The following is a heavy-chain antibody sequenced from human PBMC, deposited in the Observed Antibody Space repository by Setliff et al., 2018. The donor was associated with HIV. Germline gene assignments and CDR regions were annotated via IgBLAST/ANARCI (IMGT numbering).Heavy chain of an antibody. CDR1: GASISSYY. Sequence: SETLSLTCTVSGASISSYYWTWIRQPPGKGLEYIGYIYHFGNTNYNPSLKSRVTMLVDTSENHFTLKLTSVTAADTAMYYCTRGIGGIGYYPDYWGQGTLVTVSS. D-gene: IGHD3-22*01. J-gene: IGHJ4*02. V-gene: IGHV4-59*01. CDR3: TRGIGGIGYYPDY. CDR2: IYHFGNT.